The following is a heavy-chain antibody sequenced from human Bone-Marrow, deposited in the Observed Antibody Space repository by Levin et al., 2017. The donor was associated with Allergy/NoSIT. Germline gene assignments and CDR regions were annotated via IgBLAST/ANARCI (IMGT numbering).Heavy chain of an antibody. D-gene: IGHD6-13*01. J-gene: IGHJ4*02. CDR1: GFNVSSNY. CDR3: ARASIAAAGYYFDY. V-gene: IGHV3-66*01. Sequence: PGESLKISCAASGFNVSSNYMSWVRQAPGKGLEWVSVIYSGGNTYYADSVKGRFTISRDNSKNTLYLQMNSLRAEDTAVYYCARASIAAAGYYFDYWGQGALVTVSS. CDR2: IYSGGNT.